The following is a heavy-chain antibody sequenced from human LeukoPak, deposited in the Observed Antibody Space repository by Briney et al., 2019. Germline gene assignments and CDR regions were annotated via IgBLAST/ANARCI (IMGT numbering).Heavy chain of an antibody. D-gene: IGHD3-10*01. Sequence: GASVKVSCKASGYTFTSYAMRWVRQAPGQRLEWMGWINAGNGNTKYSQKFQGRVTITRDTSASTAYMELSSLRSEDTAVYYCARDVVTMVRGVMAPTWFDPWGQGTLVTVSS. V-gene: IGHV1-3*01. J-gene: IGHJ5*02. CDR3: ARDVVTMVRGVMAPTWFDP. CDR1: GYTFTSYA. CDR2: INAGNGNT.